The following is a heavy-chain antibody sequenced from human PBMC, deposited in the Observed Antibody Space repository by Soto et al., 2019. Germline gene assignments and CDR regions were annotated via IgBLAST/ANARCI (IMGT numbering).Heavy chain of an antibody. D-gene: IGHD5-12*01. Sequence: QVQLVQSGAEVKKPGSSVKVSCKASGGTFSSYTISWVRQAPGQGLEWMGRIIPILGIANYAQKFQGRVTITADESTSTAYMELSRLRSEDTAVYYCARGHSGYDLRSSYPIDYWGQGILVTVSS. CDR2: IIPILGIA. J-gene: IGHJ4*02. CDR3: ARGHSGYDLRSSYPIDY. CDR1: GGTFSSYT. V-gene: IGHV1-69*02.